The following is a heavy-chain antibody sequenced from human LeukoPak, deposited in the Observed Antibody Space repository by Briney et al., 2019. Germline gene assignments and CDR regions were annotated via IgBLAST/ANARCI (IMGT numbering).Heavy chain of an antibody. CDR1: GFTFSSYA. Sequence: GGSLRLSCAASGFTFSSYAMSWVRQAPGKGLEWVSAISGSGGSTYYADSVKGRFTISGDNSKNTLYLQMNSLRAEDTAVYYCAKGLYSSGWYDLDYWGQGTLVTVSS. CDR2: ISGSGGST. J-gene: IGHJ4*02. D-gene: IGHD6-19*01. CDR3: AKGLYSSGWYDLDY. V-gene: IGHV3-23*01.